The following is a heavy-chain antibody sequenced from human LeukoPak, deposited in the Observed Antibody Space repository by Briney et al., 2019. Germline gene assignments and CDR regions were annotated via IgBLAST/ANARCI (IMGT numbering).Heavy chain of an antibody. J-gene: IGHJ6*02. V-gene: IGHV1-69*13. CDR3: ARVGGIVGATTDYYGMDV. D-gene: IGHD1-26*01. CDR1: GGTFSSYA. CDR2: IIPIFGTA. Sequence: ASVKVSCKASGGTFSSYAISWVRQAPGQGLEWMGGIIPIFGTANYAQKFQGRVTITADESTSTAYMELSSLRSEDTAVYYCARVGGIVGATTDYYGMDVWGQGTTVTVSS.